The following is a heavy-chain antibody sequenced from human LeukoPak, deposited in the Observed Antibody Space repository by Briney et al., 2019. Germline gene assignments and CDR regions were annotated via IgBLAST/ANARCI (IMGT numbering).Heavy chain of an antibody. CDR2: ISAYNGNT. V-gene: IGHV1-18*01. Sequence: GASVKVSCKASGYTLTSYGISWVRQAPGQGLEWMGWISAYNGNTNYAQKLQGRVTMTTDTSTSTAYMELRSLRSDDTAVYYCARVALGMVAPREIYTIDYWGQGTLVTVSS. J-gene: IGHJ4*02. D-gene: IGHD5-12*01. CDR3: ARVALGMVAPREIYTIDY. CDR1: GYTLTSYG.